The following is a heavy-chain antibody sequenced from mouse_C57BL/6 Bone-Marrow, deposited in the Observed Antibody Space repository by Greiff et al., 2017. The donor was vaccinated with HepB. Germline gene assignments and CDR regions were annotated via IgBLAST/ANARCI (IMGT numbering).Heavy chain of an antibody. CDR1: GFTFSDAW. J-gene: IGHJ3*01. D-gene: IGHD2-4*01. Sequence: EVKLMESGGGLVQPGGSMKLSCAASGFTFSDAWMDWVRQSPEKGLEWVAEIRNKANNHATYYAESVKGRFNIARDDSKSSVYLQMNSVRAEDTGIYYCTRQDYDGSWFAYWGQGTLVTVSA. CDR3: TRQDYDGSWFAY. CDR2: IRNKANNHAT. V-gene: IGHV6-6*01.